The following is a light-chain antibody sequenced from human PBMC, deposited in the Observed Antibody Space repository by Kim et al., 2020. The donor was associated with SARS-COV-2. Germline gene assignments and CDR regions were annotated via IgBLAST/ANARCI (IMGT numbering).Light chain of an antibody. CDR2: AAS. Sequence: DIQMTQSPSGMSASVGDRVTISCRASQYISTSLAWFQQKPGKAPKRLIYAASTLESGVPSRFSGSGSGTEFTLTISSLQPEDFATYYCLQHGSYPFTFGPGTKVDIK. CDR3: LQHGSYPFT. CDR1: QYISTS. V-gene: IGKV1-17*03. J-gene: IGKJ3*01.